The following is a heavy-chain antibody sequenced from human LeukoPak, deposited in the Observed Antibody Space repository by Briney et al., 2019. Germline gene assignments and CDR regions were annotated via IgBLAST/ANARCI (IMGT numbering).Heavy chain of an antibody. Sequence: ASVKVSCKASGYTFTSYYIHWVRQAPGQGLEWMGFINPSADSTSYAQEFQGRVAMTRDTSTGTVYMDLSSLRSEDTAVYYCAKAAGDSYGYRYYFEYWGQGTLVTVSS. CDR3: AKAAGDSYGYRYYFEY. CDR2: INPSADST. CDR1: GYTFTSYY. J-gene: IGHJ4*02. D-gene: IGHD5-18*01. V-gene: IGHV1-46*01.